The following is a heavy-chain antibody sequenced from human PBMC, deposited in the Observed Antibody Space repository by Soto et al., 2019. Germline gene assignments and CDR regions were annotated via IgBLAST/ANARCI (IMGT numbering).Heavy chain of an antibody. CDR3: ARAPYSSGWYDYYYGMDV. J-gene: IGHJ6*02. CDR2: ITSGSTI. Sequence: QVQLVESGGGLVKPGGSLRLSCAASGFTFSDYYMSWIRQAPGKGLEWVSYITSGSTIYYADSVKGRFTISRDNAKNSLYLQMNNLRAEDTAVYYCARAPYSSGWYDYYYGMDVWGQGTTVTVSS. V-gene: IGHV3-11*01. CDR1: GFTFSDYY. D-gene: IGHD6-19*01.